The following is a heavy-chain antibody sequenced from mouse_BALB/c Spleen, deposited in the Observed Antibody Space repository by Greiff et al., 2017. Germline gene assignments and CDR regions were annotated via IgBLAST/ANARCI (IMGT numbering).Heavy chain of an antibody. D-gene: IGHD4-1*01. CDR2: ISAGGSYT. CDR1: GFTFSDYY. Sequence: EVKVVESGGGLVKPGGSLKLSCAASGFTFSDYYMYWVRQTPEQRLEWVATISAGGSYTNYPDSVKGRFTISRDNAKNNQYLQLSSLKSEDTAMYYSARDGEGAGKSWFANGGQGPLVTVSA. V-gene: IGHV5-4*02. CDR3: ARDGEGAGKSWFAN. J-gene: IGHJ3*01.